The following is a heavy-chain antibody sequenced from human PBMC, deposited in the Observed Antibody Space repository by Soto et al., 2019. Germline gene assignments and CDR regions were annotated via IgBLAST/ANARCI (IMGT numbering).Heavy chain of an antibody. CDR3: ARGRNYVWGSYRLYYYYGMDV. V-gene: IGHV4-31*03. J-gene: IGHJ6*02. CDR2: IYYSGST. D-gene: IGHD3-16*02. Sequence: SETLSLTCTVSGGSISSGGYHWSWIRQHPGKGLEWIGYIYYSGSTNYNPSLKSRVTISVDTSKNQFSLKLSSVTAADTAVYYCARGRNYVWGSYRLYYYYGMDVWGQGTTVTVSS. CDR1: GGSISSGGYH.